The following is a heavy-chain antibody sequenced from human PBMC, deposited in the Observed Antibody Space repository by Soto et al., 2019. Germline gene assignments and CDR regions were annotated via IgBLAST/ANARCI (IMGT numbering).Heavy chain of an antibody. D-gene: IGHD3-9*01. J-gene: IGHJ4*02. CDR2: IYDSVNT. CDR3: ARVDHRGYFAILTDY. V-gene: IGHV4-31*03. CDR1: GDSLSSGGHY. Sequence: PPETLSLTCTVSGDSLSSGGHYWSWIRQHPGKGLEWIGHIYDSVNTYYSPSLRSRVTISADMSKNQFSLNLRSVTAADTAVYYCARVDHRGYFAILTDYWGQGTLVTVSS.